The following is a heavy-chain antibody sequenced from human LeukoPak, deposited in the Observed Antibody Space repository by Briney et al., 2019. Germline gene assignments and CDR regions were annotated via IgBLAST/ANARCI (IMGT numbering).Heavy chain of an antibody. CDR3: ARARTGTTINFYYYYGMDV. CDR1: GGSIRGGGYY. D-gene: IGHD1-7*01. V-gene: IGHV4-34*01. Sequence: SETLSLTCSFSGGSIRGGGYYWGWVRQPPGKGLEWIGEINHSGSTNYNPSLKSRVTISVDTSKNQFSLKLSSVTAADTAVYYCARARTGTTINFYYYYGMDVWGQGTTVTVSS. J-gene: IGHJ6*02. CDR2: INHSGST.